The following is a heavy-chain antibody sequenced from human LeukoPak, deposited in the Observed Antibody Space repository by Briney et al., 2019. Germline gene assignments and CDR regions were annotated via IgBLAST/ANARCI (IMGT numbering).Heavy chain of an antibody. CDR3: TDAFDI. CDR2: ISSNGGST. CDR1: GFTFSSYA. V-gene: IGHV3-64*01. J-gene: IGHJ3*02. Sequence: GGSLRLSCAASGFTFSSYAMHWVRQAPGKGLEYVSAISSNGGSTYYANSVKGRFTISRDNSKNTLYLQMGSLRAEDMAVYYCTDAFDIWDQGTMVTVSS.